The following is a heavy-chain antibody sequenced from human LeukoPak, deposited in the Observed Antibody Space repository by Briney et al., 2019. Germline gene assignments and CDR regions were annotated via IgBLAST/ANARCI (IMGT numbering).Heavy chain of an antibody. CDR3: AREVNYYDSSGYSHFDY. V-gene: IGHV1-46*01. J-gene: IGHJ4*02. Sequence: GASVKVSCKASGYTFTSYYMHWVRQAPGQGLEWMGIINPSGGSTSYAQKFQGRVTMTRDMSTSTVYMELSSLRSEDTAVYYCAREVNYYDSSGYSHFDYWGQGTLVTVSS. CDR2: INPSGGST. D-gene: IGHD3-22*01. CDR1: GYTFTSYY.